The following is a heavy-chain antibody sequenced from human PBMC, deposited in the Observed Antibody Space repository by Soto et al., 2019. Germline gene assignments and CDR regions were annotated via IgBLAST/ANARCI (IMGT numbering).Heavy chain of an antibody. V-gene: IGHV4-31*03. CDR2: IYYSGST. CDR1: GGSISSGGYY. Sequence: QVQLQESGPGLVKPSQTLSLTCTVSGGSISSGGYYWSWIRQHPGKGLEWIGYIYYSGSTYYNPSPKSRVTISVDTSKNQFSLKLSSVTGADMAVYYCARVCGGDCPHGMVVWGQGTTVNVSS. D-gene: IGHD2-21*02. J-gene: IGHJ6*02. CDR3: ARVCGGDCPHGMVV.